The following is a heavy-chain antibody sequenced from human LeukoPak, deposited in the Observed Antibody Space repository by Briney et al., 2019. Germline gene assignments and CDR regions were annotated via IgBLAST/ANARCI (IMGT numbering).Heavy chain of an antibody. J-gene: IGHJ5*02. V-gene: IGHV3-23*01. CDR1: GFSLSSFA. Sequence: GESLRLSWAASGFSLSSFAMSWVRQAPGKGLEWVSAISGSGGSTYYADSVKGRFTISRDKSKYTLYLQMNSLRAEAKAAAVCAKETGSCSWYGDNWFDPWGQGTLVTVSS. CDR3: AKETGSCSWYGDNWFDP. D-gene: IGHD6-13*01. CDR2: ISGSGGST.